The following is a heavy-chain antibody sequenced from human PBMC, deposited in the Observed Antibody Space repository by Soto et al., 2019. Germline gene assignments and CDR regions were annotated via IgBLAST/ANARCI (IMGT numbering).Heavy chain of an antibody. D-gene: IGHD3-16*01. CDR1: GGSFSGYY. Sequence: LSLTCAVYGGSFSGYYWGWIRQPPGKGLEWIGEINHSGSTNYNPSLKSRVTISVDTSKNQFSLKLSSVTAADTAVYYCAWGHYYYYGMDVWGQGTTVTVSS. CDR2: INHSGST. CDR3: AWGHYYYYGMDV. V-gene: IGHV4-34*01. J-gene: IGHJ6*02.